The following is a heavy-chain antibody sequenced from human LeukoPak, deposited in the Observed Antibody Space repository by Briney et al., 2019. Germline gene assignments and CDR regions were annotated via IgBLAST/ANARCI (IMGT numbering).Heavy chain of an antibody. D-gene: IGHD6-6*01. CDR3: ARDTGYSSSVSDYMDV. CDR2: INSDGSST. V-gene: IGHV3-74*01. Sequence: GGSLRLSCAASGFTFSSYWMHWVRQAPGKGLVWVSRINSDGSSTSYADSVKGRFTISRDNAKNTLYLLMNSLRAEDTAVYYCARDTGYSSSVSDYMDVWGKGTTVTVSS. CDR1: GFTFSSYW. J-gene: IGHJ6*03.